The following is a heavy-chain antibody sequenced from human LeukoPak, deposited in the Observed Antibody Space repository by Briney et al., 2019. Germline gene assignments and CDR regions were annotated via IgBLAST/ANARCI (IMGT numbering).Heavy chain of an antibody. CDR2: INPNSGGT. J-gene: IGHJ4*02. D-gene: IGHD4-17*01. CDR1: GYTFTGYY. CDR3: AIFTVTTVPIDY. Sequence: ASVKVSCKASGYTFTGYYMHWVRQAPGQGLEWMGWINPNSGGTNYAQKFKGRVTMTRDTSISTAYMKLSRLRSDDTAVYYCAIFTVTTVPIDYWGQGTLVTVSS. V-gene: IGHV1-2*02.